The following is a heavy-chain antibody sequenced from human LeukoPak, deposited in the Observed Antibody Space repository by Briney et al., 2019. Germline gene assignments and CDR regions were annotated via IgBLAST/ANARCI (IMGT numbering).Heavy chain of an antibody. V-gene: IGHV3-43*02. CDR2: ISGDGGST. Sequence: GGSLRLSCAASGFIVDDYAMYWVRQAPGKGLEWVSLISGDGGSTYYADSVKGRFTISRDNSKNSQFLQMNSLRTEDTALYYCAKDILSEQWHDAFDIWGQGTMVTVSS. CDR3: AKDILSEQWHDAFDI. J-gene: IGHJ3*02. CDR1: GFIVDDYA. D-gene: IGHD6-19*01.